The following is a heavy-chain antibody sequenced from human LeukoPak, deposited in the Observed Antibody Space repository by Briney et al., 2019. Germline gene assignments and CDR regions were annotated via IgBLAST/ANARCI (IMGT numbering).Heavy chain of an antibody. Sequence: SETLSLTCIVSGGSISSYSWSWIRQPPGKGLEWIGYIFYNEGTSYNPSLKSRVTISVDTSNNQLSLKVNSVTAADTAMYYCVKSNSRYQPWTLDIWGRGTMVTVSS. CDR2: IFYNEGT. V-gene: IGHV4-59*01. CDR1: GGSISSYS. CDR3: VKSNSRYQPWTLDI. J-gene: IGHJ3*02. D-gene: IGHD2-2*01.